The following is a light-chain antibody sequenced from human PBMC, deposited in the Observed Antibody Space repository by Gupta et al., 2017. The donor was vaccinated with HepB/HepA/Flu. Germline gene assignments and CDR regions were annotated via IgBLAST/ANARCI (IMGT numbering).Light chain of an antibody. CDR1: SSDVGRYNY. J-gene: IGLJ2*01. CDR3: SSDTTSSTVI. Sequence: SALPQPASVSGSPGPSLTSSCTGTSSDVGRYNYVSWYQQHPGKAPKLLISDVTKRPSGVSNRFSGSKSDNTASLTISGLQAEDEADYYCSSDTTSSTVIFGGGTKLTVL. V-gene: IGLV2-14*01. CDR2: DVT.